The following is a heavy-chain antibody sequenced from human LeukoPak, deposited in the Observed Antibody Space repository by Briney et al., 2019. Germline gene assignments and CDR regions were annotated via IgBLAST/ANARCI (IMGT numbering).Heavy chain of an antibody. CDR2: IYYSGST. Sequence: KPSETLSLTCTVSGGSISSYYWSWIRQPPGRGLEWIGYIYYSGSTNHNPSLKSRVTISVDTSKNQFSLKLSSVTAADTAVYYCARDEGRSSPGPDDAFDIWGQGTMVTVSS. V-gene: IGHV4-59*01. CDR3: ARDEGRSSPGPDDAFDI. J-gene: IGHJ3*02. CDR1: GGSISSYY. D-gene: IGHD6-6*01.